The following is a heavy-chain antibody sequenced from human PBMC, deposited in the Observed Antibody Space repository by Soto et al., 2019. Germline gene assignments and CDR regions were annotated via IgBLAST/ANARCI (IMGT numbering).Heavy chain of an antibody. V-gene: IGHV4-34*01. CDR3: SRRFLELLSNPDSKYNWFDP. CDR1: GGSFSGYY. CDR2: INHSGST. Sequence: SETLSLTCAVYGGSFSGYYWSWIRQPPGKGLEWIGEINHSGSTNYNPSLKSRVTISVDTSKNQFSLKLSSVTAADTAVYYCSRRFLELLSNPDSKYNWFDPWGQGTLVTVSS. J-gene: IGHJ5*02. D-gene: IGHD3-3*01.